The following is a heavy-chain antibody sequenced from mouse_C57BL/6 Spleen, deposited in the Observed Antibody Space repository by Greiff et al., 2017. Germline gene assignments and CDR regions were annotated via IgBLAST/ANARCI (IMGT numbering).Heavy chain of an antibody. CDR2: INPCNGGT. D-gene: IGHD1-1*02. J-gene: IGHJ4*01. Sequence: QVQLQQPGTELVKPGASVKLSCKASGYTFTSYWMHWVKQRPGQGLEWIGNINPCNGGTNYNEKFKSKATLTVDKSSSTAYMQHSSLTSEDSAVYYCARSAYYDYYAMDYWGQGTSVTVSS. V-gene: IGHV1-53*01. CDR3: ARSAYYDYYAMDY. CDR1: GYTFTSYW.